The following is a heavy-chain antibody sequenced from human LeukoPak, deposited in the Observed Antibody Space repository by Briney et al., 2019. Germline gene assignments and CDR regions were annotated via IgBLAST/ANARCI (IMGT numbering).Heavy chain of an antibody. CDR2: MSYSGGS. V-gene: IGHV4-59*12. D-gene: IGHD6-13*01. CDR3: ARDSREVSSSWYYYYYYMDV. Sequence: ASETLSLTCSVSGDSISSYYWSWIRQPPGKGLEWIGYMSYSGGSDYNPSLKSRVTISIDTSKNQFSLRLYSVTAADTAVYYCARDSREVSSSWYYYYYYMDVWGKGTTVTISS. CDR1: GDSISSYY. J-gene: IGHJ6*03.